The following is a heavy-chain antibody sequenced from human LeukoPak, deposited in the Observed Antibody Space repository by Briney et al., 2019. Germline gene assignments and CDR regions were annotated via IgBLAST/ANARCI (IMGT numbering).Heavy chain of an antibody. CDR3: ASPVRDY. Sequence: PSETLSLTCTVSGASVSDYWSWIRQSPGKGLEWIGRIYTSGSTNYNPSLKSRVTMSVDTSKNQFSLKLSSVTAADTAVYYCASPVRDYWGQGTLVTVSS. J-gene: IGHJ4*02. CDR2: IYTSGST. CDR1: GASVSDY. V-gene: IGHV4-4*07.